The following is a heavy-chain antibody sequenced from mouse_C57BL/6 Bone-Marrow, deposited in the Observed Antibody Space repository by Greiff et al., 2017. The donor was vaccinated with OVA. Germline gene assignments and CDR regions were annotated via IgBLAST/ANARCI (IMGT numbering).Heavy chain of an antibody. J-gene: IGHJ4*01. CDR2: INPNNGGT. Sequence: VQLQQSGPELVKPGASVKISCKASGYTFTDYYMNWVKQSHGKSLEWIGDINPNNGGTSYNQKFKGKATLTVDKSSSTAYMELRSLTSEDSAVYYCARGWGGGYAMDYWGQGTSVTVSS. D-gene: IGHD1-1*02. V-gene: IGHV1-26*01. CDR1: GYTFTDYY. CDR3: ARGWGGGYAMDY.